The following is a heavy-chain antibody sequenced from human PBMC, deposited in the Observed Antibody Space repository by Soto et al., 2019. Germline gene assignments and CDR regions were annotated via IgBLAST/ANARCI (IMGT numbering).Heavy chain of an antibody. CDR1: GFIFSSYW. CDR3: AREGAYGDSFGA. D-gene: IGHD4-17*01. CDR2: IKQDGNEK. Sequence: EVQLVESGGGLVQPGGSLRLSCAASGFIFSSYWMSWVRQAPGKGLEWVANIKQDGNEKDYADSVKGRFTISRDNVKNSLYLQMNSLRAEDSAVYHCAREGAYGDSFGAWGQGTLVTVSS. V-gene: IGHV3-7*01. J-gene: IGHJ4*02.